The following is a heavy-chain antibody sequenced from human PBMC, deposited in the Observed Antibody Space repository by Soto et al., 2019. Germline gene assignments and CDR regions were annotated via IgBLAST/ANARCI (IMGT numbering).Heavy chain of an antibody. D-gene: IGHD3-10*01. CDR3: ARAPESFSYGLDV. J-gene: IGHJ6*02. Sequence: GGSLRLSCTASQFSLSTFWMNWVRQAPGKGLEWVANIKSDGSATDYVDSVRGRFAISRDNAKNSLYLQMNSLRAEDTAVYFCARAPESFSYGLDVWGQGTTVTVSS. CDR1: QFSLSTFW. V-gene: IGHV3-7*01. CDR2: IKSDGSAT.